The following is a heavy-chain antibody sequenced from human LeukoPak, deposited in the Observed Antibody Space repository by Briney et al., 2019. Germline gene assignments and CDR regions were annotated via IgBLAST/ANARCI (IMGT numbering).Heavy chain of an antibody. CDR2: IYYSGST. V-gene: IGHV4-39*01. J-gene: IGHJ4*02. CDR1: GGSISSSSYY. Sequence: SETLSLTCTVSGGSISSSSYYWGWIRQPPGKGLEWIGSIYYSGSTYYNPSLKSRVTISVDTSKNQFSLKLSSVTAADTAVYYCARRSLSSSWYLSEGWYFDYWGQGTLVTVSS. CDR3: ARRSLSSSWYLSEGWYFDY. D-gene: IGHD6-13*01.